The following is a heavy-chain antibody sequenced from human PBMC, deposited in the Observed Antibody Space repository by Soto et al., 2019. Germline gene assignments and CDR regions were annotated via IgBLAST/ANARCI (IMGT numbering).Heavy chain of an antibody. CDR2: IKHYGGEK. Sequence: EVRLVESGGGLVQPGGSLRLYCAASGFTLSSYWMTWVRQAPGKGLEWGANIKHYGGEKYYVDSVKGRFTISRDNAKKSPYLQMSSMRAEDTAVYYCARDKMAYCSGDCYAGSYYYGMDVWGQGTTVTVSS. CDR1: GFTLSSYW. CDR3: ARDKMAYCSGDCYAGSYYYGMDV. D-gene: IGHD2-21*02. V-gene: IGHV3-7*03. J-gene: IGHJ6*02.